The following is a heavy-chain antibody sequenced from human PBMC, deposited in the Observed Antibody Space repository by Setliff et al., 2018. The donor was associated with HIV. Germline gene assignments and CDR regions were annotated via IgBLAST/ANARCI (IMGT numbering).Heavy chain of an antibody. CDR2: INPNNGDT. J-gene: IGHJ4*02. V-gene: IGHV1-2*02. D-gene: IGHD3-22*01. Sequence: ASVKVSCKASGYTFTGYYIHWVRRAPGQGLEWMGWINPNNGDTNYAQKFQGRVTMTRDTSISTAYMELNRLKADDTAVYYCARDEGFDSSGYYLGTFSYWGQGTLVTVSS. CDR3: ARDEGFDSSGYYLGTFSY. CDR1: GYTFTGYY.